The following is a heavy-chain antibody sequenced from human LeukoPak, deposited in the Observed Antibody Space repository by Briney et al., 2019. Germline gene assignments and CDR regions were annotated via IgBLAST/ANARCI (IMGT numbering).Heavy chain of an antibody. CDR3: ARADRREAITMFYYYYGMDV. Sequence: ASVKVSCKASGYTFTSYYMHWVRQAPGQGLEWMGIINPSGGSTSYAQKFQGRVTMTRDTSTSTVYMELSSLRSEDTAVYYCARADRREAITMFYYYYGMDVWGQGTTVTVSS. V-gene: IGHV1-46*01. CDR2: INPSGGST. D-gene: IGHD3-10*02. J-gene: IGHJ6*02. CDR1: GYTFTSYY.